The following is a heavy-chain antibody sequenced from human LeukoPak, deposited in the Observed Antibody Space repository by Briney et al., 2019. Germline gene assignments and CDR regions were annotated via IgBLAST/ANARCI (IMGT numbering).Heavy chain of an antibody. CDR1: GFTFNSYG. Sequence: GGSLRLSCAASGFTFNSYGMSWVRQAPGKGLEWVSAISGSGGSTYYADSVKGRFTISRDNSKNTLYLQMNSLRAEDTAVYYCAKNGLWFGESFDYWGQGTLVTVSS. J-gene: IGHJ4*02. D-gene: IGHD3-10*01. CDR3: AKNGLWFGESFDY. V-gene: IGHV3-23*01. CDR2: ISGSGGST.